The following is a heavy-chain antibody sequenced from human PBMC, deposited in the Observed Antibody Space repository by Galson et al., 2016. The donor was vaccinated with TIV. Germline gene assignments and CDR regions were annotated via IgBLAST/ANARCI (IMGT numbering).Heavy chain of an antibody. Sequence: PALVKPTQTLTLTCTFSGFSLNTDGMCVNWIRQPPGKALEWLARIDWDDDKSYTSSLKTRLTISKDTSENQVVLRMTNMDPVDTATYYCARISGYYDHSGHFIPRSFDYWGQGTPVTVSS. CDR1: GFSLNTDGMC. CDR2: IDWDDDK. D-gene: IGHD3-22*01. CDR3: ARISGYYDHSGHFIPRSFDY. V-gene: IGHV2-70*11. J-gene: IGHJ4*02.